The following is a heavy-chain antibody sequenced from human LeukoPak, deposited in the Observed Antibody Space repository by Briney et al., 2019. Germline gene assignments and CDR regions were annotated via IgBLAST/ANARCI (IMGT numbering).Heavy chain of an antibody. V-gene: IGHV4-34*01. CDR3: ARQGGYDIYGSYDY. D-gene: IGHD3-9*01. CDR2: INHSGST. CDR1: GGSFSGYY. Sequence: PSETLSLTCAVYGGSFSGYYWSWIRQPPGKGLEWIGEINHSGSTNYNPSLKSRVTISVDTSKNQFSLKLSSVTAADTAVYYCARQGGYDIYGSYDYWGQGTLVTVSS. J-gene: IGHJ4*02.